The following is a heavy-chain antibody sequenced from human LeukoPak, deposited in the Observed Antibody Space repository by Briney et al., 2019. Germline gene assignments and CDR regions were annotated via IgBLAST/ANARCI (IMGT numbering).Heavy chain of an antibody. CDR3: ARDQPVLLWFGEPSSGMDV. V-gene: IGHV3-30-3*01. D-gene: IGHD3-10*01. CDR1: GFTFSNYA. CDR2: ISYDGSNE. J-gene: IGHJ6*02. Sequence: GGSLRLSCAASGFTFSNYAMHWVRQAPGKGLEWVAVISYDGSNEYYADSVKGRITISRDNSKNTLYLQMNSLRAEDTAVYYCARDQPVLLWFGEPSSGMDVWGQGTTVTVSS.